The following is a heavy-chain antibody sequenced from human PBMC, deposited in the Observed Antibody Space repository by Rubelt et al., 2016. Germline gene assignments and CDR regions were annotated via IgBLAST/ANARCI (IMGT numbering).Heavy chain of an antibody. CDR2: IGHTGDT. Sequence: DVQLEESGGGLVQPGGSLRLSCAASGFTFSSYDIHWVRRAAGRGLEWVSAIGHTGDTFYPGSVKGRFTISRENAKNSVYLEMNSLRAGDTAVYYCARDNPGYGMDVWGQGTTVTVSS. CDR1: GFTFSSYD. V-gene: IGHV3-13*04. J-gene: IGHJ6*02. D-gene: IGHD1-14*01. CDR3: ARDNPGYGMDV.